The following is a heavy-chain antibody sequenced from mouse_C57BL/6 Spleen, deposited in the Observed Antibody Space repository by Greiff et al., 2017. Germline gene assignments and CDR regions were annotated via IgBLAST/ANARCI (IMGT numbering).Heavy chain of an antibody. J-gene: IGHJ4*01. V-gene: IGHV1-19*01. CDR2: INPYNGGT. CDR3: AKEFIITTVVALNYYAMDY. D-gene: IGHD1-1*01. Sequence: VQLQQSGPVLVKPGASVKMSCKASGYTFTDYYMNWVKQSHGKSLEWIGVINPYNGGTSYNQKFKGKATLTVDKSSSTAYMELNSLTSEDSAVYYCAKEFIITTVVALNYYAMDYWGQGTSVTVSS. CDR1: GYTFTDYY.